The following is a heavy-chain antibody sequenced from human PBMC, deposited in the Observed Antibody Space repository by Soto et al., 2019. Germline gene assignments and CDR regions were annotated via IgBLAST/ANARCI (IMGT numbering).Heavy chain of an antibody. CDR2: IYYSGST. J-gene: IGHJ5*02. D-gene: IGHD3-3*01. V-gene: IGHV4-59*01. Sequence: PSETLSLNCPVSGGSISRCYWSWIRQPPGKGLEWIGYIYYSGSTNYNPSLKSRVTISVDTSKNQFSLKLSSVTAADTAVYYCARGHYDFWSGYPWFDPWGQGTLVTVSS. CDR3: ARGHYDFWSGYPWFDP. CDR1: GGSISRCY.